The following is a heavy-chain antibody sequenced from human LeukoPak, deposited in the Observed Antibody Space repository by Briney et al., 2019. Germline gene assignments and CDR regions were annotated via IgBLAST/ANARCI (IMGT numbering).Heavy chain of an antibody. CDR3: ALATITMVRGVRAGWFDP. J-gene: IGHJ5*02. D-gene: IGHD3-10*01. CDR2: IIPILGIA. CDR1: GGTFSSYA. Sequence: SVKVSCKASGGTFSSYAISWVRQAPGQGLEWMGRIIPILGIANYAQKFQGRVTITADKSTSTAYMELSSLRSEDTAVYYCALATITMVRGVRAGWFDPWGQGTLVTVSS. V-gene: IGHV1-69*04.